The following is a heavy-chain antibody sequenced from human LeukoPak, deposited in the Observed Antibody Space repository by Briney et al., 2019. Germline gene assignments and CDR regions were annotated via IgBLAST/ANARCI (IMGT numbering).Heavy chain of an antibody. CDR1: GYTFTGHY. CDR2: INPNSGGT. Sequence: ASVKVSCKASGYTFTGHYMNWVRLAPGQGLEWMGWINPNSGGTNYAQKFQGRVTMTRDTSISTAYMELSRLRSDDTAVYYCARDLVAISYWGQGTLVTVSS. V-gene: IGHV1-2*02. J-gene: IGHJ4*02. CDR3: ARDLVAISY. D-gene: IGHD5-12*01.